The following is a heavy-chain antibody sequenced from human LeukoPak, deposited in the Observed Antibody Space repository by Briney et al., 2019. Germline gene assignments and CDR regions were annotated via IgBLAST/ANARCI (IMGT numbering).Heavy chain of an antibody. D-gene: IGHD3-10*01. CDR3: ARITSTYFDY. J-gene: IGHJ4*02. CDR2: IYSGGST. CDR1: GIRVNSNY. V-gene: IGHV3-53*01. Sequence: GGSLRLSCAASGIRVNSNYMSWVRQGPGKGLEWVSVIYSGGSTSYADSVKGRFTISRDNSKNTMYLQMNSLRAEDTAVYYCARITSTYFDYWGQGTLVTVSS.